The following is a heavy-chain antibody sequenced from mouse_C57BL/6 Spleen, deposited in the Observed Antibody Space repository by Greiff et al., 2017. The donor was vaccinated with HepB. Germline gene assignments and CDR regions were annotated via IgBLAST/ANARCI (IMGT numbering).Heavy chain of an antibody. Sequence: VQLQQSGAELVRPGASVKLSCKASGYTFTDYYINWVKPRPGQGLEWIARIYPGSGNTYYNEKFKGKATLTAEKSSSTAYMQLSSLTSEDSAVYFGARIGKYAMDYWGQGTSVTVSS. CDR3: ARIGKYAMDY. J-gene: IGHJ4*01. CDR1: GYTFTDYY. V-gene: IGHV1-76*01. CDR2: IYPGSGNT. D-gene: IGHD1-1*01.